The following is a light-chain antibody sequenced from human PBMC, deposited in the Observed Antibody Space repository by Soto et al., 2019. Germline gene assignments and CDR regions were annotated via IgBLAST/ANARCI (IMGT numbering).Light chain of an antibody. J-gene: IGKJ1*01. CDR3: QQYGSSPRT. CDR1: PSVSSSY. CDR2: DAS. V-gene: IGKV3-20*01. Sequence: ELVWTQGPATLDLSRGERATLSYRASPSVSSSYLAWYQQKPGQAPRLLIYDASSRATGIPDRFSGSGSGTDFTLTISRLEPEDFAVYYCQQYGSSPRTFGQGTKVDIK.